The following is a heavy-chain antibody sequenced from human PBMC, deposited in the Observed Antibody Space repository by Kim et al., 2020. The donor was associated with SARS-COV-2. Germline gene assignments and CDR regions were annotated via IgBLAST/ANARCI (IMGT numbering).Heavy chain of an antibody. CDR3: ARGCKGSTSCYTGYYYYGMDV. J-gene: IGHJ6*02. CDR2: IIPIFGTA. D-gene: IGHD2-2*02. V-gene: IGHV1-69*13. CDR1: GGTFSSYA. Sequence: SVKVSCKASGGTFSSYAISWVRQAPGQGLEWMGGIIPIFGTANYAQKFQGRVTITADESTSTAYMELSSLRSEDTAVYYCARGCKGSTSCYTGYYYYGMDVWGQGTTVTVSS.